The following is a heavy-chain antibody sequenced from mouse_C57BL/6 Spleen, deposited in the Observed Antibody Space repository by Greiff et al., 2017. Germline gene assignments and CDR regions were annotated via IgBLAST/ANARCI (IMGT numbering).Heavy chain of an antibody. V-gene: IGHV5-6*01. Sequence: EVKLMESGGDLVKPGGSLKLSCAASGFTFSSYGMSWVRQTPDKRLEWVATISSGGSYTYYPDSVKGRFTISRDNAKNTLYLQMSSLKSEDTAMYYCARHEGYYDSTSFDYWGQGTTLTVSS. D-gene: IGHD1-1*01. CDR1: GFTFSSYG. CDR2: ISSGGSYT. CDR3: ARHEGYYDSTSFDY. J-gene: IGHJ2*01.